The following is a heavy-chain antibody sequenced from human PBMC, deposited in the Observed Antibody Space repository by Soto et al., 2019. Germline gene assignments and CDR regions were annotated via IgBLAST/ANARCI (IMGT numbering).Heavy chain of an antibody. Sequence: ASVKVSCKVSGYTLTELSMHWVRQAPGKGLEWMGGFDPEDGETIYAQKFQGRVTMTEDTTTDTAYMELSSLRSEDTAVYYCATSSPGLVVIYYHYWGQGTLVTVSS. CDR1: GYTLTELS. CDR3: ATSSPGLVVIYYHY. CDR2: FDPEDGET. V-gene: IGHV1-24*01. D-gene: IGHD3-22*01. J-gene: IGHJ4*02.